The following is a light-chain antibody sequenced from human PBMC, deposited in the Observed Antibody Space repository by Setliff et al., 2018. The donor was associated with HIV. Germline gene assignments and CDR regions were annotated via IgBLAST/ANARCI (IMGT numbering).Light chain of an antibody. V-gene: IGLV6-57*01. CDR3: QSYDSTDMHVV. CDR2: ENN. CDR1: SGSIASNF. J-gene: IGLJ2*01. Sequence: NFMLTQPHSVSESPGKTVTISCTRSSGSIASNFVQWYQQRPGSSPTIVIYENNQRPSGVPDRFSGSIDSSSNSASLTISGLKTEDEADYYCQSYDSTDMHVVFGGGTKGTVL.